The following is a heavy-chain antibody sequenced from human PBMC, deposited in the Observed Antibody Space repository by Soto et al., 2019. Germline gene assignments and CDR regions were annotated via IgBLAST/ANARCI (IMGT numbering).Heavy chain of an antibody. D-gene: IGHD1-26*01. J-gene: IGHJ6*02. Sequence: RASVKVSCKASGYTFTSYDINWVRQATGQGLEWMGWMNPNSGNTGYAQKFQGRVTMTRNTSISTAYMELSSLRSEDTAVYYCAKWEEYYYGMDVWGQGTTVTVSS. CDR3: AKWEEYYYGMDV. CDR2: MNPNSGNT. CDR1: GYTFTSYD. V-gene: IGHV1-8*01.